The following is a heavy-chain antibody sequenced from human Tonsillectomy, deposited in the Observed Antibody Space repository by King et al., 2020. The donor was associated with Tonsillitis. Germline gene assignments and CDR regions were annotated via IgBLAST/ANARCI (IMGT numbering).Heavy chain of an antibody. CDR1: GFTFSSYA. CDR2: ISGSVVST. V-gene: IGHV3-23*01. CDR3: AKDVRVGGYYGSGSYADY. Sequence: VQLLESGGGLVQPGGSLRLSCAASGFTFSSYAMSWVRQAPGKGLEWVSAISGSVVSTYYADSVKGRFTISRDNSKNTLYLQMNSLRAEDTAVYYCAKDVRVGGYYGSGSYADYWGQGTLVTVSS. J-gene: IGHJ4*02. D-gene: IGHD3-10*01.